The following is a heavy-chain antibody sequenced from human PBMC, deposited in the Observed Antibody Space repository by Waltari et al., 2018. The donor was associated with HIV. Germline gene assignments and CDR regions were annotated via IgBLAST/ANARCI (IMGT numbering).Heavy chain of an antibody. D-gene: IGHD7-27*01. J-gene: IGHJ4*02. V-gene: IGHV3-48*01. CDR1: GFTFSNYT. CDR2: IRRSRSSI. CDR3: ARDINGGWGY. Sequence: EVQLVESGGGLVQPGGSLRLSCAASGFTFSNYTMNWVRQDPGKGLEWVSDIRRSRSSIFYADSVKGRFTISRDNAKNSLYLQMNSLRVEDTAVYYCARDINGGWGYWGQGTLVTVAS.